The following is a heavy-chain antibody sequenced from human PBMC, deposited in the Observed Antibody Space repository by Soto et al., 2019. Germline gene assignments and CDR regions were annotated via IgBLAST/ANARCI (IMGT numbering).Heavy chain of an antibody. Sequence: PSETLSLTCTVSGGSVTNSSYYWSLIRQSPGKGLEWIGSVYYRGRSYSKSSVKSRVTISVDTSKNRFSLSLNSVTASDTAVYFCVSQRTTVPTQAYFDYWGPGALVTVSS. V-gene: IGHV4-39*01. CDR1: GGSVTNSSYY. CDR2: VYYRGRS. J-gene: IGHJ4*02. CDR3: VSQRTTVPTQAYFDY. D-gene: IGHD4-17*01.